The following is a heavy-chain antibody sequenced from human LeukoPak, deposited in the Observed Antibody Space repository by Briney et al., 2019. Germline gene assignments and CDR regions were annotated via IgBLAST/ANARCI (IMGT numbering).Heavy chain of an antibody. CDR1: GFTFSDHY. CDR3: ARVGGKDSYGYPFDY. Sequence: PGGSLRLSCAASGFTFSDHYMDWVRQAPGKGLEWVGRTRNKANSYTTEYAASVKGRFTISRDDSKNSLYLQMNSLKTEDTAVYYCARVGGKDSYGYPFDYWGQGTLVTVSS. V-gene: IGHV3-72*01. D-gene: IGHD5-18*01. J-gene: IGHJ4*02. CDR2: TRNKANSYTT.